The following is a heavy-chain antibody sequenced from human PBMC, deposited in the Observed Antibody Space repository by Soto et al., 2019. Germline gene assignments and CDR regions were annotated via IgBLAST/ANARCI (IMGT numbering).Heavy chain of an antibody. D-gene: IGHD3-22*01. CDR1: GFTFTSPA. CDR3: AAVPSSGYYYADFDY. CDR2: IVVGSGNT. J-gene: IGHJ4*02. V-gene: IGHV1-58*01. Sequence: GASVKDSCKGSGFTFTSPAVQWVRQARGQRLEWIGWIVVGSGNTNYAQKFQERVTITRDMSTSTAYMELSSLRSEDTAVYYCAAVPSSGYYYADFDYWGQGTLVTGSS.